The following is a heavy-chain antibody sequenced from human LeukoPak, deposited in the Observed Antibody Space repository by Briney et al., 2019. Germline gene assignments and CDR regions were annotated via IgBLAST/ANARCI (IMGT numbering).Heavy chain of an antibody. D-gene: IGHD2-15*01. J-gene: IGHJ6*03. V-gene: IGHV4-39*01. CDR2: IYYSGST. Sequence: SETLSLTCTVSGGSISSSSYYWGWIRQPPGKGLEWIGSIYYSGSTYYNPSLKSRVTISVDTSKNQFSLKLSSVTAADTAVYYCARRPISCSGGSCYSNYYYYYYMDVWGKGTTVTFSS. CDR3: ARRPISCSGGSCYSNYYYYYYMDV. CDR1: GGSISSSSYY.